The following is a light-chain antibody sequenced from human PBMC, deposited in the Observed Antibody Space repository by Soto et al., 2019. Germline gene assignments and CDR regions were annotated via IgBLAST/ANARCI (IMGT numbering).Light chain of an antibody. CDR2: RAS. Sequence: DIQMTQSPSSLSASVGDRVTITCRESQSISSYLHWYQQKPGKAPKLLIYRASNLQSGVPSRFSGSGSGTDFTLTISSLQPEDFATYSCQQSYSTPITFGQGTRLEIK. CDR3: QQSYSTPIT. CDR1: QSISSY. V-gene: IGKV1-39*01. J-gene: IGKJ5*01.